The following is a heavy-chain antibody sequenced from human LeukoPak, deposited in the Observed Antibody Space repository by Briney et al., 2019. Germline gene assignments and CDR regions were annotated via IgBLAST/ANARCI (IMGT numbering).Heavy chain of an antibody. J-gene: IGHJ4*02. CDR3: ASDRRRCSGGSCYRGYFDY. Sequence: PGGSLRLSCAASGFTFSSYSMNWVRQAPGKGLEWVSSISSSSSYIYYADSVKGRFTISRDNAKNSLYLQMNSLRAEDTAVYYCASDRRRCSGGSCYRGYFDYWGQGTLVTVSS. V-gene: IGHV3-21*01. CDR1: GFTFSSYS. D-gene: IGHD2-15*01. CDR2: ISSSSSYI.